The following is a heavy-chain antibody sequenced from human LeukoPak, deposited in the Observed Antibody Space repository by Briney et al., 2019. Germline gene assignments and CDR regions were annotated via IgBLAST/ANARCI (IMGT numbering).Heavy chain of an antibody. J-gene: IGHJ6*03. CDR2: INHSGST. Sequence: SETLSLTCAVYGGSFSGYYWSWIRQPPGKGLEWIGEINHSGSTNYNPSLKSRVTISVDTSKNQFSLKLSSVTAADTAVYYCARRSWHGYMDVWGKGTTVTVSS. V-gene: IGHV4-34*01. CDR1: GGSFSGYY. D-gene: IGHD1-26*01. CDR3: ARRSWHGYMDV.